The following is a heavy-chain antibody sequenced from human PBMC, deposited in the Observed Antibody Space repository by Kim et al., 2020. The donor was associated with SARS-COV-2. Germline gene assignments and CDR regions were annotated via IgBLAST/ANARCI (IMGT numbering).Heavy chain of an antibody. CDR3: ANGRGSGWVQFDFYYL. J-gene: IGHJ6*03. Sequence: GGSLRLSCAASGFTFSNFYMNWVRQAPGKGLEWVACICYSGSNIYYADSVKGRFTISRDNSKNTLYLQMNSLRAEDTAVYYCANGRGSGWVQFDFYYL. V-gene: IGHV3-33*08. CDR2: ICYSGSNI. D-gene: IGHD6-19*01. CDR1: GFTFSNFY.